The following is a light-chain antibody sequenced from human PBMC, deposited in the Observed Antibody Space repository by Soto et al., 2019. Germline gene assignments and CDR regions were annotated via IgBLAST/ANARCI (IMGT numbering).Light chain of an antibody. V-gene: IGKV4-1*01. CDR3: QQYESTPPT. Sequence: DIVMTQSPDSLAVSLGERATINCKSSQSVLYSSNNENYLAWYQQRPGQPPKLLIYWASTRESGVPDRFSGSGSGTDFTLTITSLQAEDVAVYYRQQYESTPPTFGQGTKLEIK. J-gene: IGKJ2*01. CDR2: WAS. CDR1: QSVLYSSNNENY.